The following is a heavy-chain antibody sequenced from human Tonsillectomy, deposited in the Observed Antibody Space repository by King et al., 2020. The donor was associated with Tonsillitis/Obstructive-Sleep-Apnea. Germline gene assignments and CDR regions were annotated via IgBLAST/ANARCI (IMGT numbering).Heavy chain of an antibody. V-gene: IGHV3-30*04. CDR3: ARSHRITLIVGCYMDV. Sequence: HVQLVESGGGVVRPGRSLRLSCAASGFTFSSYAMHWVRQAPGKGLEWVAVISYDGSNEYYTDSVRGRFTISRDNSKNTLYLQMNSLRAEDTAVYYCARSHRITLIVGCYMDVWGKGTTVTVSS. CDR1: GFTFSSYA. D-gene: IGHD3-22*01. CDR2: ISYDGSNE. J-gene: IGHJ6*03.